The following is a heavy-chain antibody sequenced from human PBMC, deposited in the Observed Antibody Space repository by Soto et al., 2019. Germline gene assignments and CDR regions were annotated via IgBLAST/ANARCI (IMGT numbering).Heavy chain of an antibody. Sequence: QVQLVQSGAEVKKPGASVKVSCKASGYTFTSYGISWVRQAPGQGLEWMGWISAYNGNTNSAQKLQGRVTMTTDTSTSTAYMELRSLSSDDKAVYYCAGDWPSAGRASGYYYYGMDVWGQVTTVTDSS. CDR2: ISAYNGNT. V-gene: IGHV1-18*01. J-gene: IGHJ6*02. CDR1: GYTFTSYG. CDR3: AGDWPSAGRASGYYYYGMDV. D-gene: IGHD3-10*01.